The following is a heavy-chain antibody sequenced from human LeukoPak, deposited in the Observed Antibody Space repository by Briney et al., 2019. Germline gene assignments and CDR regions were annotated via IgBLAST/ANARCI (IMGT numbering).Heavy chain of an antibody. CDR3: ARASGYGFWSGPLAGYYYYMHV. J-gene: IGHJ6*03. V-gene: IGHV4-61*02. CDR2: IYTSGST. CDR1: GGSISSGSYY. D-gene: IGHD3-3*01. Sequence: PSQTLSLTCTVSGGSISSGSYYWSCIRRPAGKGLEWIGRIYTSGSTNYNPSLKSRVTISVDTSKNQISLKLSSVTAADTAVYYCARASGYGFWSGPLAGYYYYMHVWGKGTTVTVSS.